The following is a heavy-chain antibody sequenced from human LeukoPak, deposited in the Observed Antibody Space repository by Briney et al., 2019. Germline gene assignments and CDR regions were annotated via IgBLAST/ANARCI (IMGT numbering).Heavy chain of an antibody. D-gene: IGHD4-17*01. CDR1: GHTFTGYY. CDR2: ISAYNGNT. V-gene: IGHV1-8*03. CDR3: ARDDYGDSKGRFDP. Sequence: GASVRVACKASGHTFTGYYMSWVRQAPAQGLEWMGWISAYNGNTNYAQMLQGRVTITRNTSISTAYMELSSLRSEDTAVYYCARDDYGDSKGRFDPWGQGTLVTVSS. J-gene: IGHJ5*02.